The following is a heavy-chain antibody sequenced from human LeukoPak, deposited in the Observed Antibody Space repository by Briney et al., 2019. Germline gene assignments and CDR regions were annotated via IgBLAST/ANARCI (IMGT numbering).Heavy chain of an antibody. D-gene: IGHD4-11*01. CDR2: IYTSGST. Sequence: SETLSLTCTVSGGSISSGSYYWSWIRQPAGKGLEWIGRIYTSGSTNYNPSLKSRVTISVDTSKNQFSLKLSSVTAADTAVYYCARGTVNHYYGMDVWGQGTTVTVSS. V-gene: IGHV4-61*02. J-gene: IGHJ6*02. CDR1: GGSISSGSYY. CDR3: ARGTVNHYYGMDV.